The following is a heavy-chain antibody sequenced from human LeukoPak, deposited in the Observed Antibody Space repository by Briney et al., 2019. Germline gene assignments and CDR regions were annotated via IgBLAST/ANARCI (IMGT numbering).Heavy chain of an antibody. CDR3: AATYYHDSSGYLEGAFDI. V-gene: IGHV5-51*01. CDR2: IYPGDSDT. CDR1: DCRFDSYW. J-gene: IGHJ3*02. Sequence: AGESLKISCKCSDCRFDSYWIVWVRQMPGKGLEWMGIIYPGDSDTRYSPFFQGQVTISADKSISTAYLQWSSLKASDTAMYYCAATYYHDSSGYLEGAFDIWGQGTMVTVSS. D-gene: IGHD3-22*01.